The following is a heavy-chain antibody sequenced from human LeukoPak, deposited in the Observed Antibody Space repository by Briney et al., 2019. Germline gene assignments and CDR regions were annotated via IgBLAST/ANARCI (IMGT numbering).Heavy chain of an antibody. CDR1: GGSISSGGYY. Sequence: SETLSLTCTVSGGSISSGGYYWSWVRQHPGKGLEWIGYIYYSGSTNYNPSLKSRVTISEDTSKSQFSLRLSSVTAADTAVYYCAREVMSMIEVVYFDYWGQGTLVTVSS. D-gene: IGHD3-22*01. CDR2: IYYSGST. J-gene: IGHJ4*02. CDR3: AREVMSMIEVVYFDY. V-gene: IGHV4-31*03.